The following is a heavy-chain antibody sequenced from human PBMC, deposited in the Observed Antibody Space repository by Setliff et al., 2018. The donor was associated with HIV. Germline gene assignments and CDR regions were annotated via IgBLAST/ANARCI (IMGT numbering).Heavy chain of an antibody. Sequence: GGSLRLSCAASGFSFSDDAMAWVRQAPGKGLEWVSFIYSDGTTANYADSVKGRFTISRDNARTSLFLEMRSLRDEDTAVYLCANLWELGAWGQGTLVTVSS. D-gene: IGHD3-16*01. CDR1: GFSFSDDA. CDR3: ANLWELGA. J-gene: IGHJ5*02. CDR2: IYSDGTTA. V-gene: IGHV3-23*03.